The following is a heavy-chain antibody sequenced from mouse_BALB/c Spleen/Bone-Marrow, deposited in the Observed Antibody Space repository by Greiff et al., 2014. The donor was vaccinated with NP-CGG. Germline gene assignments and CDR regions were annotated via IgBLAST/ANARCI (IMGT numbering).Heavy chain of an antibody. CDR3: ARNSYRYGAYFDV. V-gene: IGHV2-2*02. J-gene: IGHJ1*01. Sequence: QVQLKESGPGLVQPSQSLSITCTVSGFSLTNYGVHWLRQSPGKGLEWLGVIWSGGSTDYNADFISRLIISKDNSKSQVFFKMNSLQANDTAIYYCARNSYRYGAYFDVWGAGTTVTVSS. CDR1: GFSLTNYG. D-gene: IGHD2-14*01. CDR2: IWSGGST.